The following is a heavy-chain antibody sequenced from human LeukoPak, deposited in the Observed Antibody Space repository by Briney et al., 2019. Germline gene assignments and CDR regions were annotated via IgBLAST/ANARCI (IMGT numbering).Heavy chain of an antibody. CDR3: ARGTSNLGV. Sequence: GGSLRLSCAASGFTFSTYWMSWVRQAPGKGLEWVANINQDGSEKDYVDSVKGRFTISRDNAKNSLSLEMNNLRAEDTAVYYCARGTSNLGVWGQGILVTVSS. J-gene: IGHJ4*02. CDR2: INQDGSEK. V-gene: IGHV3-7*05. CDR1: GFTFSTYW. D-gene: IGHD1-26*01.